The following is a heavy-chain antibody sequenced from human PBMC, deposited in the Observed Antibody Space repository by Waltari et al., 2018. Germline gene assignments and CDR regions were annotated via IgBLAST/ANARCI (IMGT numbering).Heavy chain of an antibody. V-gene: IGHV3-48*03. J-gene: IGHJ4*02. CDR2: ISTRGSAI. CDR1: GFTFSNYE. Sequence: EVQLVESGGGLIQPGGSLRLSCVGSGFTFSNYEMHWVRQGPGNRLEWVAYISTRGSAIWYGDSVKGRFTISRDNPKNMLYLQMDSLGAQDTAVYYCVKEGVAPGGSDFFDHWGQGTLVTVSP. D-gene: IGHD3-3*01. CDR3: VKEGVAPGGSDFFDH.